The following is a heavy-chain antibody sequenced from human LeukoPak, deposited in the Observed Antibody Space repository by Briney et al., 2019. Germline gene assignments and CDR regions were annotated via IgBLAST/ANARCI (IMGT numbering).Heavy chain of an antibody. CDR3: ARVGYSSSWIDY. CDR2: INHSGST. Sequence: SETLSHTCAVYGGSFSGYYWSWIRQPPGKGLEWIGEINHSGSTNYNPSLKSRVTISVDTSKNQFSLKLSSVTAADTAVYYCARVGYSSSWIDYWGQGTLVTVSS. CDR1: GGSFSGYY. D-gene: IGHD6-13*01. J-gene: IGHJ4*02. V-gene: IGHV4-34*01.